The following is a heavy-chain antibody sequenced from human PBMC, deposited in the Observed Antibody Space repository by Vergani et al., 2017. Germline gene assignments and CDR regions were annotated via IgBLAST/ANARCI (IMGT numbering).Heavy chain of an antibody. CDR1: GFTFSSYA. J-gene: IGHJ4*02. D-gene: IGHD3-22*01. CDR2: ISYDGSNK. Sequence: QVQLVESGGGVVQPGRSLRLSCAASGFTFSSYAMHWVRQAPGKGLEWVAVISYDGSNKYYADSVKGRFTISRDNSKNTLYLQMNSLRAEDTAVYYCARGEEMSGAHNYYDSPFDYWGQGTLVTVSS. CDR3: ARGEEMSGAHNYYDSPFDY. V-gene: IGHV3-30-3*01.